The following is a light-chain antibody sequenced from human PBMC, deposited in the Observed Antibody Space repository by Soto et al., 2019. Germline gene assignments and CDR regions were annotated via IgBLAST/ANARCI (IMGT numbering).Light chain of an antibody. CDR2: DAS. CDR3: QQYHSYSYT. Sequence: DIQMTQSPSTLSASVGDRVTITCRASQSISGFLAWYQQKPGKAPKLLIYDASSLESGVPSRFSGSGPRTEFTLTISSLQPTDFATHHCQQYHSYSYTFGQGTKLEIK. J-gene: IGKJ2*01. V-gene: IGKV1-5*01. CDR1: QSISGF.